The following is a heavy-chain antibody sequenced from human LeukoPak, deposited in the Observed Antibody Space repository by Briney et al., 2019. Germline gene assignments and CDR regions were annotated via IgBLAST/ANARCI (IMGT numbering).Heavy chain of an antibody. CDR2: MNPNSGNT. CDR1: GYTFTSYD. J-gene: IGHJ4*02. Sequence: RASVKVSCKASGYTFTSYDINWVRQATGQGLEWMGWMNPNSGNTGYAQKFQGRVTITRNTSISTAYMELSSLRSDDTAVYYCAREMSYYDSSGYQIDYWGQGTLVTVSS. V-gene: IGHV1-8*01. D-gene: IGHD3-22*01. CDR3: AREMSYYDSSGYQIDY.